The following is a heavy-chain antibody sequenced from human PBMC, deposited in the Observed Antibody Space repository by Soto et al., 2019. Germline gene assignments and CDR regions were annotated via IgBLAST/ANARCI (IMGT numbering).Heavy chain of an antibody. V-gene: IGHV4-30-4*01. CDR1: GGSISSAYYS. CDR2: IYNGGST. CDR3: ARGPSGDKVDY. Sequence: QVQLQESGPGLVKPSQTLSLTCTVSGGSISSAYYSWSWIRQPPGKGLEWIGHIYNGGSTYNNPSLQSRVTIPVDTSKNQSYLNLSSVTAADTAMYYCARGPSGDKVDYWGQGTLVTVSS. J-gene: IGHJ4*02. D-gene: IGHD7-27*01.